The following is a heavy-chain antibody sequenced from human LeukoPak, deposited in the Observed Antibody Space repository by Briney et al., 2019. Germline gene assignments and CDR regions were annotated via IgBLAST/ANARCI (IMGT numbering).Heavy chain of an antibody. CDR3: ARIREYYYGSGSDYMDV. CDR1: GYTFTDYY. J-gene: IGHJ6*03. V-gene: IGHV1-2*02. D-gene: IGHD3-10*01. CDR2: INPKIGGT. Sequence: GASVKVSCKASGYTFTDYYIHWVRQAPGQRLEWMGWINPKIGGTNYAQKFQGRVTMTRDTSISTAYMELSRLRSDDTAVYYCARIREYYYGSGSDYMDVWGKGTTVTVSS.